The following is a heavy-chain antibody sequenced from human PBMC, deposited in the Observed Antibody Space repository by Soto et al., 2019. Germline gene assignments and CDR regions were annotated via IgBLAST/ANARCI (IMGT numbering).Heavy chain of an antibody. V-gene: IGHV1-18*01. D-gene: IGHD3-10*01. Sequence: QVQLVQSGAEVKKPGASVKVSCKASGYTFTSYGISWVRQAPGQGLEWMGWISAYNGNTNYAQKLQGRVTMTTDTSTSTAHRGLRGLRSDDTGVYYCARDRGLWCGESMGYWGQGTLVTVSS. CDR2: ISAYNGNT. J-gene: IGHJ4*02. CDR3: ARDRGLWCGESMGY. CDR1: GYTFTSYG.